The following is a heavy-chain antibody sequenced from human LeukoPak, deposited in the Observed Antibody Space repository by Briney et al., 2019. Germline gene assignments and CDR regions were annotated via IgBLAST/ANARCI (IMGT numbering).Heavy chain of an antibody. J-gene: IGHJ4*02. D-gene: IGHD4-17*01. CDR1: GFTFSSYN. Sequence: GGSLRLSCAASGFTFSSYNMNWVRQAPGKGLEWLSYISSSGSTIYYADSVKGRFTISRDNGKNSLYLQMNSLRAEDTAVYYCARASLNYGDYGYWGQGTLVTVSS. CDR3: ARASLNYGDYGY. V-gene: IGHV3-48*01. CDR2: ISSSGSTI.